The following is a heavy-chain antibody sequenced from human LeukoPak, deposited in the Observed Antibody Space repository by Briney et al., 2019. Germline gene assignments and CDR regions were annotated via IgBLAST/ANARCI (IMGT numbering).Heavy chain of an antibody. CDR1: GFAFSSYA. Sequence: GGSLRLSCAASGFAFSSYAMSWVRQTPGKGLEWVSVTRGSDASTHYLDSVKGRFTISRDTSKNTLYLQMHSLRAEDTAVYYCATPAAYFYDGGGYLSHWGQGTLVTVSS. V-gene: IGHV3-23*01. D-gene: IGHD3-22*01. CDR3: ATPAAYFYDGGGYLSH. J-gene: IGHJ4*02. CDR2: TRGSDAST.